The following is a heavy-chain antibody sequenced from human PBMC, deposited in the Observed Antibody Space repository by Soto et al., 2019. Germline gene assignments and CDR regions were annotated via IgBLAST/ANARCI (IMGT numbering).Heavy chain of an antibody. V-gene: IGHV1-69*13. J-gene: IGHJ5*02. Sequence: SVKVSCKASGYTFINYGLNWVRQAPGQGLEWMGGIIRIIGNANYAQKYQGRVTITADESTSTAYMELSSLSSEDTAVYYCARTPRPNYDFWSGPNWFDPWGQGTLVTVSS. CDR3: ARTPRPNYDFWSGPNWFDP. CDR1: GYTFINYG. D-gene: IGHD3-3*01. CDR2: IIRIIGNA.